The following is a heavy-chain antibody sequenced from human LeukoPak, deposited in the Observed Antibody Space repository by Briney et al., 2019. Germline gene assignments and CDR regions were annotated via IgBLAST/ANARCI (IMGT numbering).Heavy chain of an antibody. J-gene: IGHJ4*02. V-gene: IGHV3-23*01. Sequence: GSLRLSCPASGFPFSSYAMNWVRQAPGKGLEGVSGISGRGGSTYYADSVKGRFTISRDNSKNTLYLQMNSLRAEDTAVYYCAKDIEQQLDTYYFDYWGQGTLVTVSS. CDR1: GFPFSSYA. D-gene: IGHD6-13*01. CDR3: AKDIEQQLDTYYFDY. CDR2: ISGRGGST.